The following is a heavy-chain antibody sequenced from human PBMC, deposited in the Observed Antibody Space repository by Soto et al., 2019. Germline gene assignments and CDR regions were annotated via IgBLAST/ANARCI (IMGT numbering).Heavy chain of an antibody. CDR3: ARPTDYHYGMQV. CDR1: GGSIRNYY. J-gene: IGHJ6*02. V-gene: IGHV4-4*07. D-gene: IGHD4-17*01. CDR2: VYSTGTT. Sequence: SETLSLTCTVSGGSIRNYYWSWIRQPAGKGLEWIGRVYSTGTTNYNPSLRSRVAMSVDTSKNQFSLRLDSVTAADTAIYFCARPTDYHYGMQVWGQGTTVTVSS.